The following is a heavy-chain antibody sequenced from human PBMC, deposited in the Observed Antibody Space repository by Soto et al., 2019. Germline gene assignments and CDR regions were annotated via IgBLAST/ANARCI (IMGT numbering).Heavy chain of an antibody. CDR2: VKSDGTTA. Sequence: GGSLTLSCEASGFAFTSYWMHWVRHPPGKGLVWVAGVKSDGTTAIYADSVRGRFTIYRDNAKNTLYLQMNSLSADDTAVYYCASLFDSAYSAHAFDFWGQGTQVTVSS. CDR1: GFAFTSYW. J-gene: IGHJ4*02. CDR3: ASLFDSAYSAHAFDF. V-gene: IGHV3-74*01. D-gene: IGHD2-15*01.